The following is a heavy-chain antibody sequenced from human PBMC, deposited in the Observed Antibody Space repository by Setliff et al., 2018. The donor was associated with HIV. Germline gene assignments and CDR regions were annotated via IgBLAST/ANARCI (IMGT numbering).Heavy chain of an antibody. V-gene: IGHV3-23*01. J-gene: IGHJ4*02. Sequence: QAGGSLRLSCAASGLIFSSYEMNWVRQAPGKGLEWVSAISVSGGNTYYTDSVKGRFTISRDNSKNTLYLQMNSLRAEDTAVYYCASGGIAAAGTPDYFDFWGQGTLVTVSS. CDR1: GLIFSSYE. D-gene: IGHD6-13*01. CDR3: ASGGIAAAGTPDYFDF. CDR2: ISVSGGNT.